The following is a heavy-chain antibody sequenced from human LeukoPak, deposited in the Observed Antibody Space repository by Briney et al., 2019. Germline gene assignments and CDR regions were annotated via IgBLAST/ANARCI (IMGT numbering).Heavy chain of an antibody. J-gene: IGHJ4*02. V-gene: IGHV3-74*01. D-gene: IGHD3-22*01. CDR1: GFTFSSYW. Sequence: QTGGSLRLSCAASGFTFSSYWMHWVRQAPGKGLVWVSRINSDGSSTSYADSVKGRFTISSDNAKNTLYLQMNSLRAEDTAVYYCASWTPYYYDTGYWGQGTLVTVSS. CDR3: ASWTPYYYDTGY. CDR2: INSDGSST.